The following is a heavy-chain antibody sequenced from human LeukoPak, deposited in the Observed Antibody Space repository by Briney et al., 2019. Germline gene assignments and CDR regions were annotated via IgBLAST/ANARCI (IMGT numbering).Heavy chain of an antibody. CDR2: ISDNGAAT. CDR1: GFTYGTYA. V-gene: IGHV3-23*01. J-gene: IGHJ4*02. D-gene: IGHD2-2*02. CDR3: ANLGKYCSGFSCYK. Sequence: GGSLRLSCAATGFTYGTYAVSWVRQAPGKGLDWVSAISDNGAATYYADSVRGRFTVSRDNSINTVYLQMNSLRAEDTAVYYCANLGKYCSGFSCYKWGQGTLVTVSS.